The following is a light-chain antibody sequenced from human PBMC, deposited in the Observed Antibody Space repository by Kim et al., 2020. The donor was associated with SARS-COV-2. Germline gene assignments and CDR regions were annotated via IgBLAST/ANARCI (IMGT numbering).Light chain of an antibody. CDR1: QGIGSA. J-gene: IGKJ4*01. V-gene: IGKV1-13*02. CDR3: QQFNGYPL. Sequence: AIQLTQSPSSLSASVGDRVTITCRVSQGIGSALVWYQQKPGKAPKLLIYDAYSLESGVPSRFSGSRSGTDFTLTISSLQPEDFATYYCQQFNGYPLFGGGTKVDIK. CDR2: DAY.